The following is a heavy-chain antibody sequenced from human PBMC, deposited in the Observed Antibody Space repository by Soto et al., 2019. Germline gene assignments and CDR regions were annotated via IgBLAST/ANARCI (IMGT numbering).Heavy chain of an antibody. CDR2: IWYDGSNK. J-gene: IGHJ3*02. Sequence: GGALRLSCAASGFTYSSYGMHWVRQAPGKGLEWVAVIWYDGSNKYYADSVKGRFTISRDNSKNTLYLQMNSLRAEDTAVYYCAREHRAVAHAFDIWGQGTMVNVSS. V-gene: IGHV3-33*01. D-gene: IGHD6-19*01. CDR1: GFTYSSYG. CDR3: AREHRAVAHAFDI.